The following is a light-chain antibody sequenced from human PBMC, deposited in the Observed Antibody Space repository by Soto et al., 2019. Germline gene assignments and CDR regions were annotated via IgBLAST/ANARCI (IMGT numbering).Light chain of an antibody. CDR2: GAS. CDR1: QSVSSSY. J-gene: IGKJ3*01. CDR3: QQYGSSPFT. V-gene: IGKV3-20*01. Sequence: EIVLTQSPGTLSLSPGERATLSCRASQSVSSSYLAWYQQKPGQTPRLLFYGASSRATGIPDRFRGSESGTDFTHAISRLEPEDFAVYYCQQYGSSPFTFGPWTKVDIK.